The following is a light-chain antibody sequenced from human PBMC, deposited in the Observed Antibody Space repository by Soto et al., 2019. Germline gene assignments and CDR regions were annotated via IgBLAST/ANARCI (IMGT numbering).Light chain of an antibody. CDR2: DAS. Sequence: EIVLTQSPATLSLSPGERATLSCRASQSVSSNLAWYQQKPGQAPRLLIYDASTRATGIPARFSGSGSGTEFTLTISSLQSEDFAVYYCQQYNNWPRGTFGQGTKVDIK. CDR3: QQYNNWPRGT. CDR1: QSVSSN. J-gene: IGKJ1*01. V-gene: IGKV3-15*01.